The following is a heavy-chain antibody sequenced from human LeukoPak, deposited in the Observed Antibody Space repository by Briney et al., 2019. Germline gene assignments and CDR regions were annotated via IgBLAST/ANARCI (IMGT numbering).Heavy chain of an antibody. CDR3: AELGITMIGGV. CDR2: ISSSGSTI. J-gene: IGHJ6*04. V-gene: IGHV3-48*04. D-gene: IGHD3-10*02. Sequence: GRSLRLSCAASGFTFSAFGMHWVRQAPGKGLEWVSYISSSGSTIYYADSVKGRFTISRDNAKNSLYLQMNSLRAEDTAVYYCAELGITMIGGVWGKGTTVTISS. CDR1: GFTFSAFG.